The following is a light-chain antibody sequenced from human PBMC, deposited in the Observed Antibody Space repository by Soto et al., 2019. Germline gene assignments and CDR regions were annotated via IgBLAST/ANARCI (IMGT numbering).Light chain of an antibody. CDR3: AARDGCMHGSF. CDR1: SSNIGSNT. Sequence: QSVLTQPPSASGTPGQRVTISCSGSSSNIGSNTVNWYQQLPGTAPKLLIYSNNQRPSGVPDRFSGSKSGTSASLAISGLQSEDEADYYCAARDGCMHGSFFATGPKVPVL. J-gene: IGLJ1*01. CDR2: SNN. V-gene: IGLV1-44*01.